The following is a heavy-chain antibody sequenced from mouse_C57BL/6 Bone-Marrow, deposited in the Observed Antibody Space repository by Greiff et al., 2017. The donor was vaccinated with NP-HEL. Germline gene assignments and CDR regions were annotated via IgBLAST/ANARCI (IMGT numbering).Heavy chain of an antibody. Sequence: QVQLQQSGAELASPGASVTLSCKASGYTFTDHMRKWVKKRPGQGLEWIVRIYPAGGETNYNHKLRGKATFSVARSSSTVYMVLNSLTSEDPAVYYCGRGGLFDYWGQGTTLTVSS. V-gene: IGHV1-11*01. D-gene: IGHD3-3*01. J-gene: IGHJ2*01. CDR3: GRGGLFDY. CDR2: IYPAGGET. CDR1: GYTFTDHM.